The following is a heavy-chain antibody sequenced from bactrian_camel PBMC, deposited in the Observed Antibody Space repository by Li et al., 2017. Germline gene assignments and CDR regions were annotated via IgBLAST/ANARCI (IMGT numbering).Heavy chain of an antibody. V-gene: IGHV3S53*01. J-gene: IGHJ7*01. Sequence: HVQLVESGGGAVQAGGSLRLSCAASRYIYSNNCMGWVRQAPGKEREGVAAFDRDGSTNYVDSVKGRFTISKDNAKNTLYLQMNSLKPEDTAMYYCAARGSNVVGISATFYGMVHWSKGTQVTVSS. D-gene: IGHD2*01. CDR1: RYIYSNNC. CDR2: FDRDGST.